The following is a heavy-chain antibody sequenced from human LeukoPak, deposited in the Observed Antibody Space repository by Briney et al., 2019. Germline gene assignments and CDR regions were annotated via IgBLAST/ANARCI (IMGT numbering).Heavy chain of an antibody. D-gene: IGHD1-26*01. J-gene: IGHJ3*02. CDR1: GFTFSSYA. V-gene: IGHV3-23*01. CDR2: ISGGGGRT. Sequence: GGSLRLSCAASGFTFSSYAMSWVRQAPGKGLEWVSAISGGGGRTYYADSVKGRFTISRDNSKNTLYLQMNSLRAEDTAVYHCAKEGGSYTSLGAFDIWGQGTKVTVSS. CDR3: AKEGGSYTSLGAFDI.